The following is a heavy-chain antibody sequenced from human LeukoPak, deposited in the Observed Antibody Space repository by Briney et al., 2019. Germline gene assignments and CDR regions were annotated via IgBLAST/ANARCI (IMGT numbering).Heavy chain of an antibody. CDR1: GFTFDDYV. CDR3: AKHSSSSFDY. V-gene: IGHV3-9*01. J-gene: IGHJ4*02. CDR2: ISWNSGSI. D-gene: IGHD6-6*01. Sequence: GGSLRLSCAASGFTFDDYVMHWVRQAPGKGLEWVSTISWNSGSIGYADSVKGRFTISRDNAKNSLYLQMNSLRAKDTALYYCAKHSSSSFDYWGQGTLVTVSS.